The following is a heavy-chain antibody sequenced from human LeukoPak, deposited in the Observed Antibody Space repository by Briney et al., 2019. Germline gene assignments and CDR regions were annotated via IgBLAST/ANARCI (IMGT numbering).Heavy chain of an antibody. Sequence: GRSLRLSCAASGFTFDDYAMHWVRQAPGKGLEWVSGISWNSGSIGYADSVKGRFTISRDNAKNSLYLQMNSLRAEDTAVYYCARVGYDGYYFDYWGQGTLVTVSS. CDR1: GFTFDDYA. CDR3: ARVGYDGYYFDY. J-gene: IGHJ4*02. V-gene: IGHV3-9*01. CDR2: ISWNSGSI. D-gene: IGHD3-16*01.